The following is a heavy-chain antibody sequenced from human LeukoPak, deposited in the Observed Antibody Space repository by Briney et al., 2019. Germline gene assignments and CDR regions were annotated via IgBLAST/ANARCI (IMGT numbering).Heavy chain of an antibody. Sequence: GGSLRLSCAAPGFTFSSYAMHWVRQAPGEGLEWVAVISYDGSSKYYADSVKGRFTISRDNSKNTLYLQMNSLRAEDTAVYYCARGLIWGSYRLYYFDYWGQGTLVTVSS. CDR3: ARGLIWGSYRLYYFDY. D-gene: IGHD3-16*02. CDR1: GFTFSSYA. CDR2: ISYDGSSK. V-gene: IGHV3-30-3*01. J-gene: IGHJ4*02.